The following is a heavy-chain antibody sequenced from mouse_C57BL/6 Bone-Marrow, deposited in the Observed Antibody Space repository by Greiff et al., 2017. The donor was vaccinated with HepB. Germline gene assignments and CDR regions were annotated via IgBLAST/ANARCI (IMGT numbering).Heavy chain of an antibody. CDR2: IYPGSGNT. CDR1: GYTFTDYY. CDR3: ASWEGFYFDY. D-gene: IGHD4-1*01. Sequence: QVQLQQSGAELVRPGASVKLSCKASGYTFTDYYINWVKQRPGQGLEWIARIYPGSGNTYYNEKFKGKATLTAEKSSSTAYMQLSSLTSEDSAVYFCASWEGFYFDYWGQGTTLTVSS. J-gene: IGHJ2*01. V-gene: IGHV1-76*01.